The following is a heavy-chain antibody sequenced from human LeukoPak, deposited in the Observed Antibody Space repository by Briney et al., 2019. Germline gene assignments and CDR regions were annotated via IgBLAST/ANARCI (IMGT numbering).Heavy chain of an antibody. Sequence: PGGSLRLSCSASGFTFSSYAMHWVRQAPGKGLEGVAVISYDGSNKYYADSVKSRFTISRDNSKNTLYLQMNSLRAEDTAVYYCARGACSSTSCYFGSWIQYNWFDPWGQGTLVTVSS. CDR3: ARGACSSTSCYFGSWIQYNWFDP. J-gene: IGHJ5*02. CDR2: ISYDGSNK. CDR1: GFTFSSYA. V-gene: IGHV3-30-3*01. D-gene: IGHD2-2*01.